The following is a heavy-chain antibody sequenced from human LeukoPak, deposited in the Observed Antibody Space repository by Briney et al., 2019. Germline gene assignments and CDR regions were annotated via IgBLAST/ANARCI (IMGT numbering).Heavy chain of an antibody. CDR1: RFTFSSYT. V-gene: IGHV3-48*01. D-gene: IGHD5-12*01. J-gene: IGHJ4*02. Sequence: GGSLRLSCAASRFTFSSYTMSWVRQAPGKGLEWVSYISSSGSTIYYADSVKGRFTISRDNSKNTLYLQMNSLRAEDTAVYYCAKGPGYSGYDFDYWGQGTLVTVSS. CDR2: ISSSGSTI. CDR3: AKGPGYSGYDFDY.